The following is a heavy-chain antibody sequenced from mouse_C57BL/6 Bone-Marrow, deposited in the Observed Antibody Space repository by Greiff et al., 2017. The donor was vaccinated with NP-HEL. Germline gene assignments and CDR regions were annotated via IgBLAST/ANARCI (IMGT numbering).Heavy chain of an antibody. CDR1: GFTFSSYA. D-gene: IGHD1-1*01. Sequence: EVQLQESGGGLVKPGGSLKLSCAASGFTFSSYAMSWVRQTPEKRLEWVATISDGGSYTYYPENVKGRFTISRDNAKNNLYLQVSHLKSEDTAMYYCAITTVVVVYWGQGTTLTVSS. V-gene: IGHV5-4*01. CDR2: ISDGGSYT. J-gene: IGHJ2*01. CDR3: AITTVVVVY.